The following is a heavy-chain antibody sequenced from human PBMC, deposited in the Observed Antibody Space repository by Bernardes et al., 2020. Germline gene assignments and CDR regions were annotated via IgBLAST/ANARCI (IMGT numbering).Heavy chain of an antibody. CDR1: GFTFTEFW. V-gene: IGHV3-74*01. D-gene: IGHD7-27*01. CDR3: ARSTGAAFYFDK. Sequence: VGSLRLSCEVSGFTFTEFWMHWVRQVPGKGLEWVSRINTDGESTVYADSVRGRFTISRDNTKNTVSLQMNSLRVDDTAIYFCARSTGAAFYFDKWGQGSLVTVSS. CDR2: INTDGEST. J-gene: IGHJ4*02.